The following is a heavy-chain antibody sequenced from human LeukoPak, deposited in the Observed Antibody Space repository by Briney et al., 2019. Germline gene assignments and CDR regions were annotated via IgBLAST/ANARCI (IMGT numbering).Heavy chain of an antibody. CDR1: EFTFSSYW. J-gene: IGHJ4*02. CDR2: INSDGSST. CDR3: AREGSSGWYRKFFDY. Sequence: GGSLRLSCAASEFTFSSYWMHWVRQAPGKGLVWVSRINSDGSSTSYADSVKGRFTISRDNAKNTLYLQMNSLRAEDTAVYYCAREGSSGWYRKFFDYWGQGTLVTVSS. D-gene: IGHD6-19*01. V-gene: IGHV3-74*01.